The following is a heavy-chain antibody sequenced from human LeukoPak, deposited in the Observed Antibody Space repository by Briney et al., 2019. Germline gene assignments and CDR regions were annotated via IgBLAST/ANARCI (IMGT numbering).Heavy chain of an antibody. D-gene: IGHD3-10*01. Sequence: ASVKVSCKASGYTFTGYYMHWVRQAPGQGLEWMGWIRPDSGAINYAQKFQGRVTMTRDTSISTAYMELSRLTSDDTAVYYCTRSNHYYGSGSGDAFDIWGQGTMVTVSS. J-gene: IGHJ3*02. V-gene: IGHV1-2*02. CDR1: GYTFTGYY. CDR2: IRPDSGAI. CDR3: TRSNHYYGSGSGDAFDI.